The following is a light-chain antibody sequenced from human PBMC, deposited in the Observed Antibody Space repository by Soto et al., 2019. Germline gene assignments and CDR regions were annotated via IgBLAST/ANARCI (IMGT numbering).Light chain of an antibody. Sequence: EIVLTQSPATLSLSPGERATLSCRASQSVSSYLAWYQQKPGQPPRLLIYDSSNRATGIPARFSGSGSGTDFTLTISSLEPEDFEVYYCQQRSNWGLTFGGGTKVEIK. J-gene: IGKJ4*01. V-gene: IGKV3-11*01. CDR1: QSVSSY. CDR3: QQRSNWGLT. CDR2: DSS.